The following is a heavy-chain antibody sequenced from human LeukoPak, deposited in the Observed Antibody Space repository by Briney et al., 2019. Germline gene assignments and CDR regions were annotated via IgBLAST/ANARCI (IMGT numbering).Heavy chain of an antibody. Sequence: PGGSLRLSCAASGFTFSSYGMHWVRQAPGKGLEWVAVIWYDGSNKYYADSVKGRFTISRDNSKNTLYLQMNSLRAEDTAVYYCARERRRDGYNLFDLWGRGTLVTVSS. CDR2: IWYDGSNK. D-gene: IGHD5-12*01. V-gene: IGHV3-33*01. CDR3: ARERRRDGYNLFDL. CDR1: GFTFSSYG. J-gene: IGHJ2*01.